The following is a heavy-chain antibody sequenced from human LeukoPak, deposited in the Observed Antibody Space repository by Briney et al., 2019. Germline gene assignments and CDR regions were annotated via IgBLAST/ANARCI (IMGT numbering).Heavy chain of an antibody. D-gene: IGHD3-10*02. Sequence: GGTLRLSCAASGFTFNIYGMNWVRQAPGKGLEWVSYISSSGSTIYYADSVKGRFTISRDNAKNSLYLQMNSLRAEDTAVYYCAELGITMIGGVWGKGTTVTISS. J-gene: IGHJ6*04. V-gene: IGHV3-48*04. CDR2: ISSSGSTI. CDR1: GFTFNIYG. CDR3: AELGITMIGGV.